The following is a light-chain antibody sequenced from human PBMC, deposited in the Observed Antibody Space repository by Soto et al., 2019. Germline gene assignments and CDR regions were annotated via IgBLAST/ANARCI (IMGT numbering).Light chain of an antibody. Sequence: EIVMTQPPATLSVSPGESATLSCRASQSVSNNLAWYQQKPGQAPRLLMYGASTRATGIPARFSGSGSGTEFTLTISSLQSEDFAVYYCQQYNNWPRTFGQGTKV. CDR1: QSVSNN. V-gene: IGKV3-15*01. CDR3: QQYNNWPRT. J-gene: IGKJ1*01. CDR2: GAS.